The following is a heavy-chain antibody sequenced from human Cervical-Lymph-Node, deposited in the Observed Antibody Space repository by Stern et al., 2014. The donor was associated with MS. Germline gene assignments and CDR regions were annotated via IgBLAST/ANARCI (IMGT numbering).Heavy chain of an antibody. CDR1: GFTFSSFA. CDR2: ITYDGSNK. V-gene: IGHV3-30*04. Sequence: VQLVESGGGVVQPGRSLRLSCAASGFTFSSFAMHWVRQAPGKGLEWGAVITYDGSNKFYADSVKGRFTISRDNAKNTLYLQLNSLRAEDTAVYYCARDWAARYPFDYWGQGTLVTVSS. D-gene: IGHD3-16*01. CDR3: ARDWAARYPFDY. J-gene: IGHJ4*02.